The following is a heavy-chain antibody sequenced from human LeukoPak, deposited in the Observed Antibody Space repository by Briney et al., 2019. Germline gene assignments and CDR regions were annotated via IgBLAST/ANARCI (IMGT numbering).Heavy chain of an antibody. J-gene: IGHJ4*02. V-gene: IGHV3-30*02. Sequence: GGSLRLSCAASGFTFSSYGMHWVRQAPGKGLEWVAFILYDGSNKYYADSVKGRFTISRDNSKNTLYLQMNSLRAEDTAVYYCAKDRDPYYYGSGSPWDYWGQGTLVTVSS. CDR3: AKDRDPYYYGSGSPWDY. CDR2: ILYDGSNK. CDR1: GFTFSSYG. D-gene: IGHD3-10*01.